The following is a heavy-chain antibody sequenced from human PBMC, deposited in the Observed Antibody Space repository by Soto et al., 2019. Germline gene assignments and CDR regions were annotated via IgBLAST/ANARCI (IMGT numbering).Heavy chain of an antibody. D-gene: IGHD3-9*01. Sequence: VQLLESGGGLVQPGGSLRLSCAASGFIFSNYAMNWVRQAPGKGLEWVSAVGGNGLDTYYADSVKGRFTISRDNTKNTLYLQMNSLRADDTAVYYCAGRTGYPFDYWGQRTLVTVSS. CDR2: VGGNGLDT. CDR1: GFIFSNYA. J-gene: IGHJ4*02. CDR3: AGRTGYPFDY. V-gene: IGHV3-23*01.